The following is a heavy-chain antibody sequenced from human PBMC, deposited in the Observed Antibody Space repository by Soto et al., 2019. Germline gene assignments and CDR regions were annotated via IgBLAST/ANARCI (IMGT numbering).Heavy chain of an antibody. CDR3: ARHVPDYYDSSGYFSSPVD. V-gene: IGHV5-51*01. J-gene: IGHJ4*02. CDR1: GYSFTSYW. CDR2: IYPGDSDT. Sequence: PGESLEISCKGSGYSFTSYWIGRVRQMPGKGLEWMGIIYPGDSDTRYSPSFQGQVTISADKSISTAYLQWSSLKASDTAMYYCARHVPDYYDSSGYFSSPVDWGQGALVTVSS. D-gene: IGHD3-22*01.